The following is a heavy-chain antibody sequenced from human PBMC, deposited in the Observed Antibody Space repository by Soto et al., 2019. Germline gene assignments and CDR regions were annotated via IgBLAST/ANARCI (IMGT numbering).Heavy chain of an antibody. Sequence: QVQLQESGPGLVKPSQTLSLTCTVSGGSISSGGYYWSWIRRHPGKGLEWIGYIYYSGSTYYNPSLKSRVTISVDTSKNQFSLKLSSVTAADTAVYYCASTSLLLAYYFDYWGQGTLVTVSS. CDR1: GGSISSGGYY. CDR2: IYYSGST. CDR3: ASTSLLLAYYFDY. J-gene: IGHJ4*02. V-gene: IGHV4-31*03. D-gene: IGHD3-22*01.